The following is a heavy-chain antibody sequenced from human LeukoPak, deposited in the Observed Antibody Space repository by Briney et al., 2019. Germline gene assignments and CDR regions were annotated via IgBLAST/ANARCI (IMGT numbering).Heavy chain of an antibody. CDR1: GLTFSSNH. J-gene: IGHJ4*02. Sequence: GGSLRLSCAASGLTFSSNHMAWVRQAPGKGLEWVSVIYTGGITYYADSVQGRFTISRDSSKNTVYLQMNSLRVEDTALYYCARDHAPAGGGPDYWGQGTPVTVSP. CDR3: ARDHAPAGGGPDY. CDR2: IYTGGIT. V-gene: IGHV3-53*01. D-gene: IGHD6-13*01.